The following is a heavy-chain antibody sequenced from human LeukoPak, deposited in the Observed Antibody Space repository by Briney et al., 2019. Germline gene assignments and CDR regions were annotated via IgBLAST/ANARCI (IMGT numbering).Heavy chain of an antibody. CDR3: AELGITMIGGV. CDR2: ISSSGSTI. V-gene: IGHV3-48*03. J-gene: IGHJ6*04. Sequence: GGSLRLSCAASGFTFSSYEMNWVRQAPGKAPEWVSYISSSGSTIYYADSVKGRFTISRDNAKNSLYLQMNSLRAEDTAVYYCAELGITMIGGVWGKGTTVTISS. CDR1: GFTFSSYE. D-gene: IGHD3-10*02.